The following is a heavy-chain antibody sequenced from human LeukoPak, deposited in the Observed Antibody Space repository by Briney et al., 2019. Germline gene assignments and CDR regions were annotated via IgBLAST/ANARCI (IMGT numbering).Heavy chain of an antibody. CDR1: GYTFTSYD. J-gene: IGHJ4*02. Sequence: GASVTVSCKASGYTFTSYDINWVRQATGQGLEWMGWMNPNSGNTGYAQKFQDRITVTRNTSKSTAYMELSSLRSEDTAVYYCARHGSVRSHVGHWGQGRLVTAAS. CDR2: MNPNSGNT. V-gene: IGHV1-8*01. D-gene: IGHD3-10*01. CDR3: ARHGSVRSHVGH.